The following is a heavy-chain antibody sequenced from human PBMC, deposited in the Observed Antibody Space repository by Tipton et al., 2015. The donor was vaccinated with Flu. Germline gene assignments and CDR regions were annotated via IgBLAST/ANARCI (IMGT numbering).Heavy chain of an antibody. Sequence: TLSLTCTVSIGSIRSTNYFCAWIRQPPGKWLELIGSIYPSGTTYYNPSLKSRVTISVDTSKSQFSLMLRSVTAADTAVYYCARLSYYDVDLKNFYFDYWGQGTLVTVSS. J-gene: IGHJ4*02. CDR3: ARLSYYDVDLKNFYFDY. D-gene: IGHD3-10*02. CDR1: IGSIRSTNYF. CDR2: IYPSGTT. V-gene: IGHV4-39*01.